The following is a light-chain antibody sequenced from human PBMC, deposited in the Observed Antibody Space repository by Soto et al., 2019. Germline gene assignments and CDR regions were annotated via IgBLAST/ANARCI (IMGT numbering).Light chain of an antibody. V-gene: IGKV3-15*01. CDR3: QQYNNWPPTWT. J-gene: IGKJ1*01. Sequence: EIVMTQSPATLSVSPGERATLSCRASQSVSSNLAWYQQKPGQAPRLLIYGASTRATGIPARFSGSGSGTKFTLTISSLQSEDFAVYYCQQYNNWPPTWTFGKGTKV. CDR2: GAS. CDR1: QSVSSN.